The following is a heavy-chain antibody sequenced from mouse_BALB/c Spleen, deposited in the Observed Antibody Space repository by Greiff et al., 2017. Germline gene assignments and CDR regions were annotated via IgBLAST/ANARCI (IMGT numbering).Heavy chain of an antibody. CDR2: IWAGGST. CDR1: GFSLTSYG. Sequence: VKLVESGPGLVAPSQSLSITCTVSGFSLTSYGIHWVRQPPGKGLEWLGVIWAGGSTNYNSALMSRLSISKDNSKSQVFLKMNSLQTDDTAMYYCARGGPYWYFDVWGAGTTVTVSS. J-gene: IGHJ1*01. V-gene: IGHV2-9*02. CDR3: ARGGPYWYFDV.